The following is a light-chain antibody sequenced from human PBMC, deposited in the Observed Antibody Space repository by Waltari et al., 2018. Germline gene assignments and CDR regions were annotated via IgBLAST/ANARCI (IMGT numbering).Light chain of an antibody. V-gene: IGKV3-20*01. Sequence: EIVFTQSPGTLSLSPGERATLPCRASQSITRNNLAWYQQIPGQAPRLLIYDASSRATGIPDRFSGSGSGTDFTLTVSRLEPADFAVYYCQQYGSSPWTFGQGTKVEIK. J-gene: IGKJ1*01. CDR3: QQYGSSPWT. CDR2: DAS. CDR1: QSITRNN.